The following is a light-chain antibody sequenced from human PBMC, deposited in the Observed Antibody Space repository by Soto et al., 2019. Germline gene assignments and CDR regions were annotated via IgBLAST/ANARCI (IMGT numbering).Light chain of an antibody. CDR2: AAS. J-gene: IGKJ1*01. CDR1: QAISTW. V-gene: IGKV1D-12*01. CDR3: QQANSFTRT. Sequence: DIQMTQSPSSVSASVGDRVTITCRASQAISTWLAWYQQKPGKAPKLLIYAASNLQTGVPSRFSGSGSGTEFTLTNSSLQPEDFATYYCQQANSFTRTFGQGTKVEIK.